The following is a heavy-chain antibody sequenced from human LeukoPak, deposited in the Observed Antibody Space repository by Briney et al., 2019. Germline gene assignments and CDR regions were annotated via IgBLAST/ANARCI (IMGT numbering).Heavy chain of an antibody. Sequence: ASVKVSCKASGCTFTSYAMHWVRQAPGQRLEWMGWINAGNGNTKYSQKFQGRVTITRDTSASTAYMELSSLRSEDTAVYYCARDIYGSGSYDYWGQGTLVTVSS. CDR2: INAGNGNT. D-gene: IGHD3-10*01. J-gene: IGHJ4*02. CDR1: GCTFTSYA. V-gene: IGHV1-3*01. CDR3: ARDIYGSGSYDY.